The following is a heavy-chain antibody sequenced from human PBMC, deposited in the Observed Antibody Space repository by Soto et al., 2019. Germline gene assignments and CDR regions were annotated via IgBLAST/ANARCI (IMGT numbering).Heavy chain of an antibody. CDR3: ARESGTSQFDY. D-gene: IGHD1-1*01. V-gene: IGHV4-59*01. CDR2: VFYTGST. J-gene: IGHJ4*02. Sequence: SETLSLTGTVSGGSISVYYLSWIRQRPGKGLEWIGYVFYTGSTSYSPSLESRVTMSVDTSKNQFSLNLSPVPAADTAVYYCARESGTSQFDYWGRGTLVTVSS. CDR1: GGSISVYY.